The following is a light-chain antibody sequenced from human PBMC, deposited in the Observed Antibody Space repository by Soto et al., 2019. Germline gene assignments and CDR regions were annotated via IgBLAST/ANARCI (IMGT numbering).Light chain of an antibody. CDR2: WAS. J-gene: IGKJ1*01. V-gene: IGKV4-1*01. Sequence: DIVMTQSPDSLAVSLGERAAINCKSIQNVLFSSNNKNYLAWYQQKPGHPPRLLMYWASTRESGVPDRFSGSGSGTDFTLTISSLQAEDVAVYYCQQYYSTPRTFGQGTKVDIK. CDR3: QQYYSTPRT. CDR1: QNVLFSSNNKNY.